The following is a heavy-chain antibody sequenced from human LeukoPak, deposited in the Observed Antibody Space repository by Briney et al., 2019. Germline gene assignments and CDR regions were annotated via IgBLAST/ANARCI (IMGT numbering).Heavy chain of an antibody. CDR1: GFIFSNYA. D-gene: IGHD3-10*01. CDR3: ASPYYYASGSFDV. Sequence: GGSLRLSCAASGFIFSNYALAWVRQAPGKGLEWVSGISRIGGSTHYADSVKGRFTISRDNSKNILYLQMNSLRAEDTALYYCASPYYYASGSFDVWGQGTLVTVSS. CDR2: ISRIGGST. J-gene: IGHJ4*02. V-gene: IGHV3-23*01.